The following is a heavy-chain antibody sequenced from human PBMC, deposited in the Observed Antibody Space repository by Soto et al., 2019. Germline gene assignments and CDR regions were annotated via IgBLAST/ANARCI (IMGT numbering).Heavy chain of an antibody. Sequence: SETLSLTCTVSGGSISSGDYYWSWIRQPPGKGLEWIGYIYYSGSTYYNPSLKSRVTISVDTSKNQFSLKLSSVTAADTAVYYWARLRNYYGSGNYLDYWGQGTLVTVSS. CDR3: ARLRNYYGSGNYLDY. CDR1: GGSISSGDYY. D-gene: IGHD3-10*01. J-gene: IGHJ4*02. V-gene: IGHV4-30-4*01. CDR2: IYYSGST.